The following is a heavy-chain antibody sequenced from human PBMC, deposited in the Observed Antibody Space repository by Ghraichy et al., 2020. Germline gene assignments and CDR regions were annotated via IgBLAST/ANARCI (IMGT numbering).Heavy chain of an antibody. CDR1: GFMFSGYW. J-gene: IGHJ3*02. D-gene: IGHD2-15*01. V-gene: IGHV3-7*03. CDR2: IKDDGSEK. Sequence: ETLSLTCAASGFMFSGYWMNWVRQAPGKGLEWVASIKDDGSEKYYLDSVKGRFTIFRDNAKKSLYLQMNSLRAEDTAIYYCARPVTPDDAYDIWGQGTMVTVS. CDR3: ARPVTPDDAYDI.